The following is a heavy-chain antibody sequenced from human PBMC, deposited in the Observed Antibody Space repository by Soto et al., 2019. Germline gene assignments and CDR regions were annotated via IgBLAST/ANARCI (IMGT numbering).Heavy chain of an antibody. D-gene: IGHD6-6*01. CDR3: ARDFDMWYSSSFGDDY. V-gene: IGHV1-3*01. CDR1: GYTFTSYA. CDR2: INAGNGNT. J-gene: IGHJ4*02. Sequence: ASVKVSCKASGYTFTSYAMNWVRQAPGQRLEWMGWINAGNGNTKYSQKFQGRVTITRDTSASTAYMELSSLRSEDTAVYYCARDFDMWYSSSFGDDYWGQGTLVTVSS.